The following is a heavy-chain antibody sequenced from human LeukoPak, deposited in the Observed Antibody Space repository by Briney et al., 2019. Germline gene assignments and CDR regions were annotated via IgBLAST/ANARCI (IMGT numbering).Heavy chain of an antibody. CDR2: IRSKTHGGTT. D-gene: IGHD4-23*01. CDR1: GFTFGDYA. J-gene: IGHJ4*02. V-gene: IGHV3-49*03. CDR3: GRGYGGFQYYYFDY. Sequence: PGGSLRLSCTASGFTFGDYAMSWIRQAPGKGLEWVGFIRSKTHGGTTEYATSVNGRFTISRDDSKSIAFLQMNSLKTEDTALYYCGRGYGGFQYYYFDYWGQGTLVTVSS.